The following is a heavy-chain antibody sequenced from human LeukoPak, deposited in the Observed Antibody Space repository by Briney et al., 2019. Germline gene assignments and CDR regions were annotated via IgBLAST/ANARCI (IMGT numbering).Heavy chain of an antibody. J-gene: IGHJ4*02. D-gene: IGHD1-26*01. V-gene: IGHV3-30*02. CDR3: ARDRATEAYFDY. CDR1: GFTFSRYG. Sequence: GGSLRLSCAASGFTFSRYGMHWVRQAPGKGLEWVAFIRYDGSNKYYADSVKGRFTISRDNAKNSLYLQMNSLRAEDTAVYYCARDRATEAYFDYWGQGTLVTVSS. CDR2: IRYDGSNK.